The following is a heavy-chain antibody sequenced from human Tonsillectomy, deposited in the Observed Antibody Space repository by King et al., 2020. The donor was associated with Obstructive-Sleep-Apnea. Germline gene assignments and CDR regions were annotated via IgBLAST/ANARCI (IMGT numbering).Heavy chain of an antibody. V-gene: IGHV4-30-2*01. J-gene: IGHJ4*02. CDR3: ARGGNWNDRSYFDY. CDR1: GGSISSGDYS. CDR2: IYHSGST. Sequence: QLQESGSGLVKPSQTLSLTCAVSGGSISSGDYSWSWIRQPPGKGLEWIGYIYHSGSTYYNPSLKSRVTISVDRSKNQFSLKLSSVTAADTAVFYCARGGNWNDRSYFDYWGQGSLVTVSS. D-gene: IGHD1-20*01.